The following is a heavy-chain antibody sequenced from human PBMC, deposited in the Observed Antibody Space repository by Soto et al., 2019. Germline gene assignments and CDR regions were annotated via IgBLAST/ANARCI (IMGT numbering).Heavy chain of an antibody. D-gene: IGHD2-2*01. V-gene: IGHV4-31*03. CDR2: IYYSGST. CDR1: GGSISSGGYY. CDR3: ARDETRGGSTSRYDAFYI. Sequence: QVQLQESGPGLVKPSQTLSLTCTVSGGSISSGGYYWSWIRKHPGKGLEWIGYIYYSGSTYYNPSLKSRVTISVDTSKNPFSLKLSSVTAADTSVYYCARDETRGGSTSRYDAFYIWGQGTMVTVSS. J-gene: IGHJ3*02.